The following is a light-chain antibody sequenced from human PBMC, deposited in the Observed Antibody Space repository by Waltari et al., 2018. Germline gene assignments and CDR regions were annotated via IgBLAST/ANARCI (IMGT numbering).Light chain of an antibody. CDR1: RLRSYY. J-gene: IGLJ2*01. Sequence: SSELTQDPAVSVAMGQTVRSTCQGDRLRSYYTSWYQQRPGQAPILVIYDKNNRPSGVPDRFSGSSSHNTGSLTITGAQAEDEASYYCHSRDASGVAGSFGGGTKLTVL. CDR3: HSRDASGVAGS. V-gene: IGLV3-19*01. CDR2: DKN.